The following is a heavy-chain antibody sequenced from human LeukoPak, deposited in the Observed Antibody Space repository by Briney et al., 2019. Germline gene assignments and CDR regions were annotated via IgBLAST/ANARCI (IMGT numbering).Heavy chain of an antibody. V-gene: IGHV4-4*07. D-gene: IGHD2/OR15-2a*01. CDR1: GGSISSYY. CDR3: ARWGLRSNWYFDL. CDR2: IYTSGST. Sequence: SETLSLTCTVSGGSISSYYWSWIRQPAGKGLEWIGRIYTSGSTNYNPSLESRVTMSVDTSKNQFSLKLSSVTAADTAVYYCARWGLRSNWYFDLWGRGTLVTVSS. J-gene: IGHJ2*01.